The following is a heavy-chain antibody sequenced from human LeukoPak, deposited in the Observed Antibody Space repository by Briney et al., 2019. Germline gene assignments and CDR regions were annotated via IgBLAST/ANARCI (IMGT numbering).Heavy chain of an antibody. Sequence: ASVKVSCKASGGTFSSYAISWVRQAPGQGLEWMGGIIPIFGTANYAQKFQGRVTITADESTSTAYMELSSLRSEDTAVYYCARDLKGLTGTTGGWFDPWGQGTLVTVSS. CDR3: ARDLKGLTGTTGGWFDP. D-gene: IGHD1-7*01. CDR1: GGTFSSYA. V-gene: IGHV1-69*13. J-gene: IGHJ5*02. CDR2: IIPIFGTA.